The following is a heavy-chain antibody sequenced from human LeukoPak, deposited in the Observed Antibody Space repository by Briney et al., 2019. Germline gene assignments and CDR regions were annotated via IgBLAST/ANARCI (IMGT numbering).Heavy chain of an antibody. V-gene: IGHV3-33*01. J-gene: IGHJ6*02. D-gene: IGHD5-12*01. Sequence: PGRSLRLSCAASGFTFSSYGMHWVRQAPGKGLEWVAVIWYDGSNKYYADSVKGRFTISRDNSKNTLYLQMNSLRAEDTAVYYCARDQGRDIHDGMDVWGQGTTVTVSS. CDR2: IWYDGSNK. CDR1: GFTFSSYG. CDR3: ARDQGRDIHDGMDV.